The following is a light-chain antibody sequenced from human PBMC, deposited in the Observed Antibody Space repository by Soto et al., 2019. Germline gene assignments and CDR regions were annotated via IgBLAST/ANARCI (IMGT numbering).Light chain of an antibody. CDR2: GAS. Sequence: RWMAPSRAPLAGGPRDRAILACRASQSVSSNLAWYQQKPGQVPRVLIYGASTRATDIPARFSGSGSGTEFTLTIDSLQSEDFAVYYCQQYSNWPRTFGQPAKVDI. V-gene: IGKV3D-15*01. CDR3: QQYSNWPRT. J-gene: IGKJ1*01. CDR1: QSVSSN.